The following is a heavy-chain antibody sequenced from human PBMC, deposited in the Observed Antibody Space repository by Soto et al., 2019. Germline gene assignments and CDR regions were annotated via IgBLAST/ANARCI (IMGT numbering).Heavy chain of an antibody. CDR2: IYYSGST. CDR3: AHDGPAYGMDV. Sequence: SETLSLTCTVSGGSISSGGYYWSWIRQHPGKGLEWIGYIYYSGSTYYNPSLKSRVAISVDTSKNQFSLKLSSVTAADTAVYYCAHDGPAYGMDVWGQGTTVTVSS. CDR1: GGSISSGGYY. J-gene: IGHJ6*02. V-gene: IGHV4-31*03. D-gene: IGHD3-16*01.